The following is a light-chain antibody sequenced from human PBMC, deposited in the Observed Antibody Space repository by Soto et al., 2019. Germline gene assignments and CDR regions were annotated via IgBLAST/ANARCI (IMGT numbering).Light chain of an antibody. CDR1: QTIGRN. CDR2: YIS. CDR3: QQHSQWPIT. J-gene: IGKJ5*01. V-gene: IGKV3-15*01. Sequence: EIVMTQSPGTLFLSPGETATLSCRASQTIGRNYLAWYQQKPGQAPRLLIYYISTRAADIPARFSGSGSGTDFTLTISSLQSEESGVYYCQQHSQWPITFGQGTRLEIK.